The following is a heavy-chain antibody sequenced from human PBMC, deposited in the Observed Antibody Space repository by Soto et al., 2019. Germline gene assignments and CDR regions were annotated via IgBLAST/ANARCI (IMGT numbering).Heavy chain of an antibody. CDR2: ISNSFSDGNT. CDR1: GFTFSNYA. V-gene: IGHV3-23*01. Sequence: GGSLRLSCAGSGFTFSNYAMNWVRQAPGKGLEWVSAISNSFSDGNTHCADSVKGRFTISRDNDKNTVFLEMNSLRAEDTAVYYCAKVFSPEGGNYFDYWGQGTLVTVSS. J-gene: IGHJ4*02. CDR3: AKVFSPEGGNYFDY.